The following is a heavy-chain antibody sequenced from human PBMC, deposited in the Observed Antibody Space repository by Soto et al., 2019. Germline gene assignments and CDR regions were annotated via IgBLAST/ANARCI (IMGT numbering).Heavy chain of an antibody. D-gene: IGHD5-12*01. V-gene: IGHV3-30-3*01. Sequence: QVQLVESGGGVVQPGRSLRLSCAASGFTFSSYAMHWVRQAPGKGLEWVAVISYEGSNKYYADSVKGRFTISRDNSKNTLYLQMNSLRAEDTAVYYCAVVDIVATIQPDASPFDYWGQGTLVTVSS. J-gene: IGHJ4*02. CDR2: ISYEGSNK. CDR1: GFTFSSYA. CDR3: AVVDIVATIQPDASPFDY.